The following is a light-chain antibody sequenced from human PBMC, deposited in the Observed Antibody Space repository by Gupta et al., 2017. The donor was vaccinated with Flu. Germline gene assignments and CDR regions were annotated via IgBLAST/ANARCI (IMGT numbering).Light chain of an antibody. CDR2: DDD. J-gene: IGLJ3*02. V-gene: IGLV3-21*02. CDR1: NIGSET. Sequence: SSLLSPPPSLSVAPGQTASIARGGNNIGSETVHWYQQKPGQAPVLVLYDDDFRPSGIPERFSGSNSGNTATLTIRRVEAGDEADYYCQVWDTASDHWLFGAGTTLTVV. CDR3: QVWDTASDHWL.